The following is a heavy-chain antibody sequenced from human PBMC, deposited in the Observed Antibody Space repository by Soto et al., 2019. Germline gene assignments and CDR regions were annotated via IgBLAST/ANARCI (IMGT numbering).Heavy chain of an antibody. CDR1: GGTFSSYA. Sequence: ASVKVSCKASGGTFSSYAISWVRQAPGQGLEWMGGIIPIFGTANYAQKFQGRVTITADESTSTAYMELSSLRSEDTAVYYCARVQSRGYSYGHIFDYWGQGTLVTVSS. D-gene: IGHD5-18*01. V-gene: IGHV1-69*13. CDR2: IIPIFGTA. J-gene: IGHJ4*02. CDR3: ARVQSRGYSYGHIFDY.